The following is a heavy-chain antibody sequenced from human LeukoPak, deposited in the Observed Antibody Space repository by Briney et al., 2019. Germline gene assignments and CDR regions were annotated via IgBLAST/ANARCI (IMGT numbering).Heavy chain of an antibody. D-gene: IGHD1-26*01. CDR2: INWNGGST. Sequence: GGSLRLSCAASGFTFDDYGMSWVRQAPGKGLEWVSGINWNGGSTGYADSVKGRFTISRDNAKNSLYLQMNSLRAEDTALYYCAKESPEWELLRGLGGFDYWGQGTLVTVSS. CDR3: AKESPEWELLRGLGGFDY. J-gene: IGHJ4*02. CDR1: GFTFDDYG. V-gene: IGHV3-20*04.